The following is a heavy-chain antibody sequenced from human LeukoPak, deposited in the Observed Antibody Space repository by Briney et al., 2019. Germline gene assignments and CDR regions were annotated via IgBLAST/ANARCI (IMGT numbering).Heavy chain of an antibody. D-gene: IGHD5-24*01. CDR3: ARHPVSTERWRQFWYYFDY. Sequence: ASETLSLTCTVSGGSISSSRYYWGWIRQPPGKGLEWIGSIYYSGSTYYNPSLKSRVTISVDTSKNQFPLKLSSVTAAETSVNYCARHPVSTERWRQFWYYFDYWGQGTQVTVSS. CDR2: IYYSGST. V-gene: IGHV4-39*01. J-gene: IGHJ4*02. CDR1: GGSISSSRYY.